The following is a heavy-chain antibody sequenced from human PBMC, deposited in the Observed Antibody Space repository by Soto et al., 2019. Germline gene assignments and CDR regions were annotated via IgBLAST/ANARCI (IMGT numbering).Heavy chain of an antibody. CDR2: ISYSGST. V-gene: IGHV4-39*01. CDR1: GGSISSSGYY. J-gene: IGHJ3*02. CDR3: AVGKVRPRAFRT. Sequence: SETLSLTCTVSGGSISSSGYYWGWIRQPPGRGLEWIGTISYSGSTYYNPSLKSRVTISVDTSKSQFSLKLSSVTAADAAVYYCAVGKVRPRAFRTWGHGTMVTVSS.